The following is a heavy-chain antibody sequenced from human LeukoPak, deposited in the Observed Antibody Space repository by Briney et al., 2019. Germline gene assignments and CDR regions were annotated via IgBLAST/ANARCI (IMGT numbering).Heavy chain of an antibody. CDR3: AKDLFTYDFWSAVDY. Sequence: GGSLRLSCEGSGYPFSNFAMSWIRQGPGKGLEWVADISGSDGTTCYADSVKDRFTISRDNSKNTLYLQMNSLRAEDTAVYYCAKDLFTYDFWSAVDYWGQGTLVTVSS. J-gene: IGHJ4*02. CDR1: GYPFSNFA. V-gene: IGHV3-23*01. D-gene: IGHD3-3*01. CDR2: ISGSDGTT.